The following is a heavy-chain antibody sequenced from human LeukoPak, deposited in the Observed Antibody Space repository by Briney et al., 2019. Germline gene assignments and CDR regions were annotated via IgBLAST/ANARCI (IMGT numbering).Heavy chain of an antibody. Sequence: ASVKVSCKASGGTFSSYTISWVRQAPGQGLEWMGRIIPILGIANYAQTCQGRVTFTAHKSTSTAYMELSSLRSEDTAVYYCARLPRYYDFWSGYYGGSYMDVWGKGTTVTVSS. V-gene: IGHV1-69*02. CDR1: GGTFSSYT. CDR3: ARLPRYYDFWSGYYGGSYMDV. D-gene: IGHD3-3*01. J-gene: IGHJ6*03. CDR2: IIPILGIA.